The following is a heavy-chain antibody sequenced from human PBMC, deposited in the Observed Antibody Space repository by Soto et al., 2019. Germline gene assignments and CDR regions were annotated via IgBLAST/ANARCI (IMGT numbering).Heavy chain of an antibody. V-gene: IGHV3-23*01. D-gene: IGHD6-19*01. Sequence: GGSLRLSCAVSGFTLSSNYISWVRQAPEKGLEWVTAISGSGGSTYYADSVKGRFTISRDNSKNTLYLQMNSLRAEDTAVYYCAKDQVGRQWLVDAYYYYGMDVWGQGTTVTVSS. CDR3: AKDQVGRQWLVDAYYYYGMDV. CDR2: ISGSGGST. CDR1: GFTLSSNY. J-gene: IGHJ6*02.